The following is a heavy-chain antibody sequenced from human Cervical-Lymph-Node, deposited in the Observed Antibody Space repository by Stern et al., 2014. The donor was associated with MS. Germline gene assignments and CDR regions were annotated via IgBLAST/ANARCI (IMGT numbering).Heavy chain of an antibody. CDR1: GGTFSSYA. D-gene: IGHD5-18*01. Sequence: QVQLVESGAEVKKPGSSVKVSCKASGGTFSSYAISWVRQAPGQGLEWMGGIIPLFGTANDAQKFQGRVTITADESTSTAYMELSSLRSEDTAVYYCARDRRTSMVTNYYYYGMDVWGQGTTVTVSS. V-gene: IGHV1-69*01. CDR3: ARDRRTSMVTNYYYYGMDV. CDR2: IIPLFGTA. J-gene: IGHJ6*02.